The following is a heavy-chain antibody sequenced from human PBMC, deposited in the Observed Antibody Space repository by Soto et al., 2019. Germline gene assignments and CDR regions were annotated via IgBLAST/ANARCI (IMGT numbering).Heavy chain of an antibody. CDR3: ATPGGARLNWFDP. J-gene: IGHJ5*02. CDR1: GFTFSSYS. Sequence: EVQLVESGGGLVQPGGSLRLSCAASGFTFSSYSMNWVRQAPGKGLEWVSYISSSSSTIYYADSVKGRFTISRDNAKNSLYLQMNSLRNEDTAVYYWATPGGARLNWFDPWGQGTLVTVSS. CDR2: ISSSSSTI. V-gene: IGHV3-48*02. D-gene: IGHD3-16*01.